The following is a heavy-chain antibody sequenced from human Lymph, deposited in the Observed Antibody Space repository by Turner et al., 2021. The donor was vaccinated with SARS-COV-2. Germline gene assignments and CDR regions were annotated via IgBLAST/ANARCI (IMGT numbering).Heavy chain of an antibody. D-gene: IGHD6-19*01. CDR2: INWSGGSI. CDR3: AKDLAGTYYSSFDY. V-gene: IGHV3-9*01. Sequence: EVQLVESGGGVVQPGRSLRLSCAASGFTFDDYARHWVRQAPGKGLEWVSGINWSGGSIAYADSVNGLFTISRDNPMYSLYLQMNSLRAEDTAFYYCAKDLAGTYYSSFDYWGQGTLVTVS. CDR1: GFTFDDYA. J-gene: IGHJ4*02.